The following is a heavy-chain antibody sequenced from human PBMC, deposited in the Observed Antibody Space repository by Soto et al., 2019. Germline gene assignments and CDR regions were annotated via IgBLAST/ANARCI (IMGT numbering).Heavy chain of an antibody. J-gene: IGHJ6*02. CDR3: ARNGTYSSSLSQYSGMDV. CDR1: GGTFADFI. D-gene: IGHD6-6*01. V-gene: IGHV1-69*01. Sequence: QVQLVQSGAEVKEPGSSVKVSCKASGGTFADFIMNWVRQTPGQGLEWMGGIVPMFGTATYAEKFKGRVTISATGSTSTAYMELTRLRSEATAVYYCARNGTYSSSLSQYSGMDVWGQGTTVTVS. CDR2: IVPMFGTA.